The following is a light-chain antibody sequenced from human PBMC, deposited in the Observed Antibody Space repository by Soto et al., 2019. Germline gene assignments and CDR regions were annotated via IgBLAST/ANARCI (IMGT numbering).Light chain of an antibody. CDR2: DAS. Sequence: DIPLTHSPSSLSASLPARVTIIFEASQNINNYVNWYQQKPGRAPKLLISDASNLEAGVPSRFRGSGSGTDFTFTISRLQPEDIATYYCQQYENLPTFGQGTRLEIK. CDR3: QQYENLPT. J-gene: IGKJ5*01. CDR1: QNINNY. V-gene: IGKV1-33*01.